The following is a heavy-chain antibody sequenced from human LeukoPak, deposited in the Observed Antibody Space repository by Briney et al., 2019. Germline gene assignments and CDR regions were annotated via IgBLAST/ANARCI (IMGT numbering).Heavy chain of an antibody. J-gene: IGHJ3*02. Sequence: SETLSLTCTVSGGSISSGGYYWSWIRQHPGKGLEWIGYIYYSGSTYYNPSLQSRVTISVDTSKNQFSLKLSSVTAADTAVYYCARTPYYYDSSGYYLQAFDIWGQGTMVTVSS. CDR1: GGSISSGGYY. V-gene: IGHV4-31*03. D-gene: IGHD3-22*01. CDR2: IYYSGST. CDR3: ARTPYYYDSSGYYLQAFDI.